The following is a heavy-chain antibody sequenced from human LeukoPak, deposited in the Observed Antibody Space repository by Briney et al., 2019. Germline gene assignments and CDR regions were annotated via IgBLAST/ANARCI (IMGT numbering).Heavy chain of an antibody. V-gene: IGHV1-24*01. D-gene: IGHD5-24*01. J-gene: IGHJ4*02. CDR3: ATSKRWLQSFDY. CDR2: FDPENDET. Sequence: ASVKVSCKVFGYTLSKLSIHWVRQAPGKGLEWMGGFDPENDETIFAQKFRGRVTMTEVTSTDTAYMELSSLRSEDTAVYYCATSKRWLQSFDYWGQGTLVTVSS. CDR1: GYTLSKLS.